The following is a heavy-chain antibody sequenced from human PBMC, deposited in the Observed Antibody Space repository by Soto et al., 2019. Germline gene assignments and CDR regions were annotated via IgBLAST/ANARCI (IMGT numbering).Heavy chain of an antibody. V-gene: IGHV1-69*13. CDR2: VFPIFGTA. Sequence: GASVKVSCKASGGTFSSYAISWVRQAPGQGLEWMGGVFPIFGTANYAQKFQGRVTITADESTSTAYMELSSLRSEDTAVYYCARDLFGQWPTYGDYYYYYGMDVWGQGTTVTAP. J-gene: IGHJ6*02. CDR1: GGTFSSYA. D-gene: IGHD6-19*01. CDR3: ARDLFGQWPTYGDYYYYYGMDV.